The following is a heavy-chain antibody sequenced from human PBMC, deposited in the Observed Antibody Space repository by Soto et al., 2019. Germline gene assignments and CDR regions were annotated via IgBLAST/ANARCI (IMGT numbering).Heavy chain of an antibody. Sequence: GGSLRLSCVASGFTFSSYSMNWVRQAPGKGLEWLSYISESSRSNIYYADSVKGRFTISRDNAKNSLYLQMNSLKTEDTAVYYCARDMSVDADRWGQGTLVTVSS. CDR3: ARDMSVDADR. J-gene: IGHJ5*02. CDR2: ISESSRSNI. V-gene: IGHV3-48*01. CDR1: GFTFSSYS. D-gene: IGHD2-15*01.